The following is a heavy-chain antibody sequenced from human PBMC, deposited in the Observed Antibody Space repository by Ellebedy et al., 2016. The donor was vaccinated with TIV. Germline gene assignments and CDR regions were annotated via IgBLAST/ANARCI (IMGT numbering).Heavy chain of an antibody. J-gene: IGHJ4*02. CDR2: MNPNSGNT. V-gene: IGHV1-8*01. CDR1: GSTFISYD. Sequence: ASVKVSXXASGSTFISYDINWVRQATGQGLEWMGWMNPNSGNTAYAQKFQGRITMASNTSISIAYMELSSLRSEDTAVYFCARGNWGLDYWGQGTLVTVSS. D-gene: IGHD7-27*01. CDR3: ARGNWGLDY.